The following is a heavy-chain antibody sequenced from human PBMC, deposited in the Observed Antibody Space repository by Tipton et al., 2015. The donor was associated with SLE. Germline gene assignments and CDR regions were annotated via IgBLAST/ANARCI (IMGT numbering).Heavy chain of an antibody. Sequence: LRLSCSVSGYSIRSGYYWGWIRQPPGERLEWIANIYYDGNTFYSPSPKSRLTISVDTSNNQFSLKLTSVTATDTAVYYCARRSLSGWYFDYWGQGTLVTVSS. CDR1: GYSIRSGYY. D-gene: IGHD6-19*01. CDR2: IYYDGNT. V-gene: IGHV4-38-2*01. CDR3: ARRSLSGWYFDY. J-gene: IGHJ4*02.